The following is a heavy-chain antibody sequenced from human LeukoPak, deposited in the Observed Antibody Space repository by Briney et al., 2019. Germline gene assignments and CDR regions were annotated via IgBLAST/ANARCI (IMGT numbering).Heavy chain of an antibody. CDR3: ASVLLWFGESRYFDY. J-gene: IGHJ4*02. V-gene: IGHV4-39*07. CDR2: IYYSGST. D-gene: IGHD3-10*01. CDR1: GGSISSSSYY. Sequence: YPSETLSLTCTVSGGSISSSSYYWGWIRQPPGKGLEWIGSIYYSGSTYYNPSLKSRVTISLDTSKNQFSLKLSSVTAADTAVYYCASVLLWFGESRYFDYWGQGTLVTVSS.